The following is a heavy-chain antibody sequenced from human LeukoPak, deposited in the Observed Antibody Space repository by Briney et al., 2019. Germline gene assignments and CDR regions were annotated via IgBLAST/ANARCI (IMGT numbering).Heavy chain of an antibody. Sequence: GGSLRLSCADSGFTFSSYSMNWVRQAPGKGLEWVSYISSSSSTIYYADSVKGRFTISRDNAKNSLYLQMNSLRAEDTAVYYCARIYGYSYGSFDYWGQGTLVTVSS. CDR1: GFTFSSYS. D-gene: IGHD5-18*01. V-gene: IGHV3-48*01. CDR2: ISSSSSTI. J-gene: IGHJ4*02. CDR3: ARIYGYSYGSFDY.